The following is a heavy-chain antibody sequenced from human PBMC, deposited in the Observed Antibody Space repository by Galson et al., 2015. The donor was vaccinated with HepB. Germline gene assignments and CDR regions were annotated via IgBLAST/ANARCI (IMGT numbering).Heavy chain of an antibody. CDR1: GGTFSKYG. Sequence: SVKVSCKASGGTFSKYGISWVRQVPGQGLAWMGGINPVLGAVDYSQNFRGRLTITADESTSRAYMELSSLTSEDTAMYYCARGRSTSCPLCAGDAFDIWGQGTVVTVTS. J-gene: IGHJ3*02. CDR2: INPVLGAV. CDR3: ARGRSTSCPLCAGDAFDI. D-gene: IGHD2-2*01. V-gene: IGHV1-69*13.